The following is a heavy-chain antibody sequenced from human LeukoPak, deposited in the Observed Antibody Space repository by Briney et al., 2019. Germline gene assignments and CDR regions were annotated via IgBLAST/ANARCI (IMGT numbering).Heavy chain of an antibody. CDR1: GITLSNYG. D-gene: IGHD2-15*01. Sequence: GGSLRLSCAVSGITLSNYGMTWVRQAPGKGLEWVAGISDSGGNTNYAASVKGRLTIPRDNPKNTLYLQMDSMRAEDTAVYFCAKRGVGIRVIVVGFHKEGYYFDCWGQGALVTVSS. J-gene: IGHJ4*02. V-gene: IGHV3-23*01. CDR2: ISDSGGNT. CDR3: AKRGVGIRVIVVGFHKEGYYFDC.